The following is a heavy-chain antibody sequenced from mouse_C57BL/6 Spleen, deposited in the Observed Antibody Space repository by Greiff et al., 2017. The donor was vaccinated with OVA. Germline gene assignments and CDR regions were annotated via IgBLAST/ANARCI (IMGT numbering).Heavy chain of an antibody. CDR1: GFSFNTYA. V-gene: IGHV10-1*01. J-gene: IGHJ1*03. D-gene: IGHD1-1*01. Sequence: EVKLMESGGGLVQPKGSLKLSCAASGFSFNTYAMNWVRQAPGKGLEWVARISSKSNNYATYYADSGKDRFTIARDASESKLYLQMNNSKTEDTAVYYCVARYYGSSYDWYFDVWGTGTTVTVSS. CDR3: VARYYGSSYDWYFDV. CDR2: ISSKSNNYAT.